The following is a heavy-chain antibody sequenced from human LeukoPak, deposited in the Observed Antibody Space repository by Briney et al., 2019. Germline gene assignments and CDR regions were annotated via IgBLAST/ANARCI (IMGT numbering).Heavy chain of an antibody. V-gene: IGHV1-8*01. Sequence: ASVKVSCKASGYTFTSYDISWVRQATGQGLEWMGWMNPNSGNTGYAQKFQGRVTMTRNTSISTAYMELSSLRSEDTAVYYCARRGVAIVVVPAALSYYYYMDVWGKGTTVTVSS. CDR2: MNPNSGNT. D-gene: IGHD2-2*01. J-gene: IGHJ6*03. CDR3: ARRGVAIVVVPAALSYYYYMDV. CDR1: GYTFTSYD.